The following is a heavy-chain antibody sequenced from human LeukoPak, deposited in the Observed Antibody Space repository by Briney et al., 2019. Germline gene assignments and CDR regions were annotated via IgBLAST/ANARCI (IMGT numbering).Heavy chain of an antibody. CDR3: ARGLSSGWYYGPDY. Sequence: GGSLRLSCAASGFTLSVYSMNWVRQAPGKGLEWVSCISTISSYISYADSAKGRFTITRDNAKNSLYLQMNSLRAEDTAVYYCARGLSSGWYYGPDYWGQGTLVTVSS. V-gene: IGHV3-21*04. CDR2: ISTISSYI. D-gene: IGHD6-19*01. CDR1: GFTLSVYS. J-gene: IGHJ4*02.